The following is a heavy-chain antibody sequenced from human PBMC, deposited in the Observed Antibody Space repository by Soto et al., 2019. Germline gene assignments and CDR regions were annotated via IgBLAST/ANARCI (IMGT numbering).Heavy chain of an antibody. D-gene: IGHD3-10*01. CDR2: IYYSGST. V-gene: IGHV4-39*01. CDR3: ARGSGNWFDP. J-gene: IGHJ5*02. Sequence: SETLSLTCTVSGGSISSSSYYWGWIRQPPGKGLEWIGSIYYSGSTYYNPSLKSRVTISVDTSKNQFSLKLSSVTAAGTAVYYCARGSGNWFDPWGQGTLVTVSS. CDR1: GGSISSSSYY.